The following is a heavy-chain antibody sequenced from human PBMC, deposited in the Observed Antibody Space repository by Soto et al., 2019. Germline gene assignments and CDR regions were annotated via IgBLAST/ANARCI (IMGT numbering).Heavy chain of an antibody. J-gene: IGHJ1*01. V-gene: IGHV4-30-4*08. Sequence: QVQLQESGPGLVEPSQTLSLTCTVSGDSIGSTDSYWSWIRRPPGKGLVWIGYIYYTGGTFYNPSLTSRLTLSLETSNNQFSLTLTSVTAADTGMYYCARGGSGWAEYFQHWGQGTLVAVSS. CDR1: GDSIGSTDSY. CDR3: ARGGSGWAEYFQH. D-gene: IGHD6-25*01. CDR2: IYYTGGT.